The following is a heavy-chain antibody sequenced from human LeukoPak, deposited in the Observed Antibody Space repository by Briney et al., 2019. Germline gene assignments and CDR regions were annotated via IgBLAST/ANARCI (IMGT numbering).Heavy chain of an antibody. CDR2: ISGSGGST. CDR1: GFTFSSYA. Sequence: PGGSLRLSCAASGFTFSSYAMSWVRQAPGKGLEWVSAISGSGGSTYYADPVKGRFTISRDNSKNTLYLQMNSLRAEDTAAYYCAKVLGFRELSYDYWGQGTLVTVSS. CDR3: AKVLGFRELSYDY. V-gene: IGHV3-23*01. D-gene: IGHD3-10*01. J-gene: IGHJ4*02.